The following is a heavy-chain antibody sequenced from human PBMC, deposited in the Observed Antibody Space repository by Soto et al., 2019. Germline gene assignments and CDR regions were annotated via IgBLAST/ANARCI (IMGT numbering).Heavy chain of an antibody. Sequence: ESLKISFKGSGYSFTSYWIGWVGQIPGKGLEWMGIIYPGDSDTRYSPSFQGQVTISADKSISTAYLQWSSLKASDTAMYYCAIPQYYYDSSGYYYPLYAFDIWGQGTMVTVSS. CDR3: AIPQYYYDSSGYYYPLYAFDI. V-gene: IGHV5-51*01. D-gene: IGHD3-22*01. CDR1: GYSFTSYW. CDR2: IYPGDSDT. J-gene: IGHJ3*02.